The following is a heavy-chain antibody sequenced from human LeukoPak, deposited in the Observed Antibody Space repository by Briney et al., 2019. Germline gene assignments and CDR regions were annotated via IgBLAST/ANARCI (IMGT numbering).Heavy chain of an antibody. CDR2: IIPIFGTA. CDR3: ARVPFDQQLVLHSNWFDP. J-gene: IGHJ5*02. V-gene: IGHV1-69*13. D-gene: IGHD6-13*01. CDR1: GGTFSSYA. Sequence: ASVKVSCKASGGTFSSYAISWVRQAPGQGLEWMGGIIPIFGTANYAQKFQGRGTITADESTSTAYMELSSLRSEDTAVYYCARVPFDQQLVLHSNWFDPWGQGTLVTVSS.